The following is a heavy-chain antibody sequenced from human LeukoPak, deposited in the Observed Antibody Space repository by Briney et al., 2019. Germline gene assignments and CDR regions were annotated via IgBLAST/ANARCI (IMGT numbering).Heavy chain of an antibody. CDR2: ISYDGSNK. D-gene: IGHD2-2*01. V-gene: IGHV3-30-3*01. CDR3: ARGLEVVVVPAAPGNI. CDR1: GFTFSSYA. Sequence: GGSLRLSCAASGFTFSSYAMHWVRQAPGKGLEWVAVISYDGSNKYYADSVKGRFTISRDNSKNTLYLQMNSLRAEDTAEYYCARGLEVVVVPAAPGNIWGQGTMVTVSS. J-gene: IGHJ3*02.